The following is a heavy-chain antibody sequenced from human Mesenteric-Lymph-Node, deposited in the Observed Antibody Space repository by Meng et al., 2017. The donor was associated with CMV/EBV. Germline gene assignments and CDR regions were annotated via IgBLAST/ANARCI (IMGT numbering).Heavy chain of an antibody. J-gene: IGHJ4*02. D-gene: IGHD5-18*01. CDR2: INHSGST. V-gene: IGHV4-34*01. Sequence: SETLSLTCAVYGGSVSGYYWSWIRQPPGKGLEWIGEINHSGSTNYNPSLKSRVTISVDTSKNQFSLKLSSVTAADTAVYYCARGKRGYSYGLVDYWGQGTLVTVSS. CDR1: GGSVSGYY. CDR3: ARGKRGYSYGLVDY.